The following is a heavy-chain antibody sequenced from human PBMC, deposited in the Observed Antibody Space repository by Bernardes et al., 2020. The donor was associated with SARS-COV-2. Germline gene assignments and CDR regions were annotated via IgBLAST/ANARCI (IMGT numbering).Heavy chain of an antibody. CDR1: GFTLSSYW. J-gene: IGHJ5*02. CDR3: ARASTAGTTLSNWINP. CDR2: IWFDGSKK. Sequence: GGSLRLSCAASGFTLSSYWMHWVRQAPGKGLEWVADIWFDGSKKYYVDSVKGRFTISRDNSKNTMYLQMDNLRAEDTAVYYCARASTAGTTLSNWINPWGHGTMVTGSS. D-gene: IGHD1-1*01. V-gene: IGHV3-33*08.